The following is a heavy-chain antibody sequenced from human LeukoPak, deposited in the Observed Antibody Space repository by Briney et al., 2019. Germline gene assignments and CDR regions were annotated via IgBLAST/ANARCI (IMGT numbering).Heavy chain of an antibody. D-gene: IGHD6-6*01. V-gene: IGHV3-23*01. CDR3: AKGSAAARPYYFDF. CDR1: GFTFSHYA. J-gene: IGHJ4*02. CDR2: ITDSGGDT. Sequence: GGSLRLPCAASGFTFSHYAMSWVRQAPGKGLEWISAITDSGGDTYYADSVKGRFTISRDNSENTLDLQMSSLRAEDTALYYCAKGSAAARPYYFDFWGPGTLVTVSS.